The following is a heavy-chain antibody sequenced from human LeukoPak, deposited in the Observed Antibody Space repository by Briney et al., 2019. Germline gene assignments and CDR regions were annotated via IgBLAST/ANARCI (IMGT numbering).Heavy chain of an antibody. CDR2: IIPIFGTA. Sequence: SVTVSCKASGGTFSSYAISWVRQAPGQGLEWMGGIIPIFGTANYAQKFQDRVTITADESTSTAYMELSSLRSEDTAVYYCATPLAAAGDYYYYYYMDVWGKGTTVTVSS. D-gene: IGHD6-13*01. CDR1: GGTFSSYA. V-gene: IGHV1-69*13. CDR3: ATPLAAAGDYYYYYYMDV. J-gene: IGHJ6*03.